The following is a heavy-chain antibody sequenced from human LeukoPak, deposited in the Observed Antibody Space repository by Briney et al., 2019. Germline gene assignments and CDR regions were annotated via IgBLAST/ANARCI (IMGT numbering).Heavy chain of an antibody. CDR3: AKRGFSSSSQFFDF. D-gene: IGHD6-13*01. Sequence: GGSLRLSCAASGFIFSNYGMHWVRQAPGKGLEWVAVISYNGNNKYYADSVKGRFTISRDNSKNTLFLQMDSLRPEDTALYYCAKRGFSSSSQFFDFGGQGTLVTVSS. CDR1: GFIFSNYG. J-gene: IGHJ4*02. V-gene: IGHV3-30*18. CDR2: ISYNGNNK.